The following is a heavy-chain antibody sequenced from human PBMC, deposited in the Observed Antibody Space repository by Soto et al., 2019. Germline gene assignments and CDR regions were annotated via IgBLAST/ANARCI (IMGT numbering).Heavy chain of an antibody. CDR1: GFTFSSYG. CDR3: AKDQLRGVRGVITYYYGMDV. Sequence: QVQLVESGGGVVQPGRSLRLSCAASGFTFSSYGMHWVRQAPGKGLEWVAVISYDGSNKYYADSVKGRVTFSRDNSKNTLYLQMNSLRAEDTAVYYCAKDQLRGVRGVITYYYGMDVWGQGTTVTVSS. J-gene: IGHJ6*02. D-gene: IGHD3-10*01. V-gene: IGHV3-30*18. CDR2: ISYDGSNK.